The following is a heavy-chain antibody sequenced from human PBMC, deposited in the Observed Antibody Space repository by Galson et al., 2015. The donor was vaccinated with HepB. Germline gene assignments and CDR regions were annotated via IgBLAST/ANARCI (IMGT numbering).Heavy chain of an antibody. D-gene: IGHD2-21*02. Sequence: SLRLSCAASGFTFNTYTMQWVRQAPGKGLEWVAIISHDGINKYYAASVKGRFTISRDKSNNTVYLQMNSLRSEGTGVYYCARDRHVVATTAPGHWGLGTLVIVSS. J-gene: IGHJ4*02. CDR2: ISHDGINK. CDR3: ARDRHVVATTAPGH. V-gene: IGHV3-30*03. CDR1: GFTFNTYT.